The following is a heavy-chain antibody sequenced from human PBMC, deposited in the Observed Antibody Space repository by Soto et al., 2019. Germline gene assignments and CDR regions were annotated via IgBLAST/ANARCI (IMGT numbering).Heavy chain of an antibody. J-gene: IGHJ4*02. CDR1: GGSISSYY. CDR3: ARHEVHIWNGGALYYFDY. D-gene: IGHD1-1*01. CDR2: IYYSGST. V-gene: IGHV4-59*08. Sequence: QVQLQESGPGLVKPSETLSLTCTVSGGSISSYYWSWIRQPPGKGLEWIGYIYYSGSTNYNPSLKSRVTISVDTSKNQFSLKLSSVTAADTAVYYCARHEVHIWNGGALYYFDYWGQGTLVTVSS.